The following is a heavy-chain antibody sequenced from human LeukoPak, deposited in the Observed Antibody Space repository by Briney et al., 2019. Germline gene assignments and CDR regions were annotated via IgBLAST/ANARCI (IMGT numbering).Heavy chain of an antibody. D-gene: IGHD6-25*01. Sequence: GGSLRLSCAASEFTFSIHAMSWVRQAPGKGLEWVSGISDGGDSTYYADSVKGRFTISRDNSKNTLYLQMNSLRAEDTAVYYCARGHSGVEWFDPWGQGALVTVSS. CDR3: ARGHSGVEWFDP. V-gene: IGHV3-23*01. CDR1: EFTFSIHA. CDR2: ISDGGDST. J-gene: IGHJ5*02.